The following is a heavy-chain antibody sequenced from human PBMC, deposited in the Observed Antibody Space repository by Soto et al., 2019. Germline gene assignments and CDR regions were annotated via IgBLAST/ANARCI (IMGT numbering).Heavy chain of an antibody. Sequence: QVKLVQSGAEVKKPGSSVKVSCKASGGTFSSYAISWVRQAPGQGLEWMGGIIPIFGTANYAQKFQGRVTITADESTSTAYMELSSLRSEDTAVYYCARPSVAAAYYYYYGMDVWGQGTTVTVSS. CDR2: IIPIFGTA. V-gene: IGHV1-69*12. CDR3: ARPSVAAAYYYYYGMDV. J-gene: IGHJ6*02. CDR1: GGTFSSYA. D-gene: IGHD6-19*01.